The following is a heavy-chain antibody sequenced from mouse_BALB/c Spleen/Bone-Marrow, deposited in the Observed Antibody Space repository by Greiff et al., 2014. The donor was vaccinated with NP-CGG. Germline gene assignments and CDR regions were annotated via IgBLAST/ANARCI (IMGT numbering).Heavy chain of an antibody. CDR2: INPDSRTI. Sequence: DVQLVESGGGLVQPGGSLKLSCAASGFDFSGYWMTWVRQAPGKGLEWIGEINPDSRTINYKPSLKEKFIMSRDNAKNTLCLQMSKVRSEDTALYYCARNGYYGWITYWGQGTLVTVSA. CDR3: ARNGYYGWITY. V-gene: IGHV4-1*02. CDR1: GFDFSGYW. D-gene: IGHD2-3*01. J-gene: IGHJ3*01.